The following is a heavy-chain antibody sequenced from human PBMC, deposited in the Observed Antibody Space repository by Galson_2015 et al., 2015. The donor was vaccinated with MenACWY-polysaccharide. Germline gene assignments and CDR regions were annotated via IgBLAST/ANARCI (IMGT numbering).Heavy chain of an antibody. CDR1: GFTFSSYA. J-gene: IGHJ6*02. V-gene: IGHV3-30-3*01. Sequence: SLRLSCAGSGFTFSSYAMHWVRQAPGKGLEWVAVISYDGSNKYFADSVRGRFTISRDNSKNTLWLQMNSLRAEDTAVYYCARAYCDRTTCYGMDVWGQGTTVTVSS. D-gene: IGHD2-2*01. CDR3: ARAYCDRTTCYGMDV. CDR2: ISYDGSNK.